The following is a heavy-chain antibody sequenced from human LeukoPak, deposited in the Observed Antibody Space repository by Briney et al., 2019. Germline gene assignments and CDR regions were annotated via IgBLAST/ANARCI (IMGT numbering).Heavy chain of an antibody. V-gene: IGHV3-7*03. CDR3: ARYVITMVRGVIAYYFDY. Sequence: GGSLRLSCAASGLTFSSHWMSWVRQAPGKGLEWVANIKQDGSEKYYVDSVKGRFTISRDNAKNSLYLQMNSLRADDTAVYYCARYVITMVRGVIAYYFDYWGQGTLVTVS. J-gene: IGHJ4*02. CDR2: IKQDGSEK. CDR1: GLTFSSHW. D-gene: IGHD3-10*01.